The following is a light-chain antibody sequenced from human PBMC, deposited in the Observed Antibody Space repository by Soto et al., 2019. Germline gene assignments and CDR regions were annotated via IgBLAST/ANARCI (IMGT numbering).Light chain of an antibody. Sequence: QTVVTQEPSLTVSPGGTVTLTCGSTTGAGTSGHYPYWFQQKPGQAPRTLIYDTSNKHSWTPARFSGSLLGGKAALTLSGAQPEDEADYYCVLSYSGARAGVFGGGTKLTVL. CDR1: TGAGTSGHY. J-gene: IGLJ2*01. CDR3: VLSYSGARAGV. V-gene: IGLV7-46*01. CDR2: DTS.